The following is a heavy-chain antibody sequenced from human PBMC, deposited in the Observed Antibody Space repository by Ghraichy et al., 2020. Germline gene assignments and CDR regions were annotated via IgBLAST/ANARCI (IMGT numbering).Heavy chain of an antibody. CDR3: ARAGSLSGVGGY. J-gene: IGHJ4*02. Sequence: GESLNISCAASGFTFSSYSMNWVRQAPGKGLEWVSSISSSSSYIYYADSVKGRFTISRDNAKNSLYLQMNSLRAEDTAVYYCARAGSLSGVGGYWGQGTLVTVSS. CDR1: GFTFSSYS. V-gene: IGHV3-21*01. CDR2: ISSSSSYI. D-gene: IGHD2-15*01.